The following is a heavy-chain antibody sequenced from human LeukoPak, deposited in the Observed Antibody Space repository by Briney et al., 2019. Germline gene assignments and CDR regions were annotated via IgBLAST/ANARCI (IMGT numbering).Heavy chain of an antibody. D-gene: IGHD4-23*01. CDR1: GFTFSGYA. Sequence: GGSLRLSCAASGFTFSGYALHWVRQAPGKGLEWVAVISYDGSNKYYADSAKGRFTISRDNSRNTLYVQMSSLTAEDTAVYYCARDRDYTGNGWFDPWGQGTLVTVSS. J-gene: IGHJ5*02. V-gene: IGHV3-30*04. CDR2: ISYDGSNK. CDR3: ARDRDYTGNGWFDP.